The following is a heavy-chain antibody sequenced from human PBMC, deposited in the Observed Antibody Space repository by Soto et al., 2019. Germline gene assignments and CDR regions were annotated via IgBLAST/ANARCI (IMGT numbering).Heavy chain of an antibody. V-gene: IGHV1-18*01. J-gene: IGHJ4*01. CDR2: ISVYNGNT. CDR1: GYTFTNYG. Sequence: ASVKVSCKASGYTFTNYGFSWVRQAPGQGLEWMGWISVYNGNTNYAQKIQGRVTMTTDTSTTTAYMELRNLKSDDTAVYYCAREGGDSSGYYFADWGHGTLVTVSS. D-gene: IGHD3-22*01. CDR3: AREGGDSSGYYFAD.